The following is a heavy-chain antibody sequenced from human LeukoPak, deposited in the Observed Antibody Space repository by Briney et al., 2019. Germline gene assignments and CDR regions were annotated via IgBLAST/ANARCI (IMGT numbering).Heavy chain of an antibody. CDR3: ARAREAAGGSTH. J-gene: IGHJ1*01. D-gene: IGHD6-13*01. CDR2: IYHSGST. Sequence: PSQTLSLTCTVSGGSISSGGYYWGWIRQPPGKGLEWIGSIYHSGSTYYNPSLKSRVTISVDTSKNQFSLKLSSVTAADTAVYYCARAREAAGGSTHWGQGTLVTVSS. CDR1: GGSISSGGYY. V-gene: IGHV4-39*07.